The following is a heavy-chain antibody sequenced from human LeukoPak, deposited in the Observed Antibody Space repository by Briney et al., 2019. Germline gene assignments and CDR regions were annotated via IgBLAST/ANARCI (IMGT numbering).Heavy chain of an antibody. J-gene: IGHJ3*02. V-gene: IGHV4-59*01. CDR2: IYYSGST. D-gene: IGHD4-17*01. CDR3: ARDLDPEVDGYGDYLGAFDI. CDR1: GGSISSYY. Sequence: SETLSLTCTVSGGSISSYYWSWIRQPPGKGLEWIGYIYYSGSTNYNPSLKSRVTISVDTSKNQFSLKLSSVTAADTAVYYCARDLDPEVDGYGDYLGAFDIWGQGTMVTVSS.